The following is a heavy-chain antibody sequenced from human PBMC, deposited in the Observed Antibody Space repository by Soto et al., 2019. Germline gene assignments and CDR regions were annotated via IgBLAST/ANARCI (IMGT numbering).Heavy chain of an antibody. CDR1: GFTFSSYA. CDR2: ISGSGGST. CDR3: AKYEYGDYEVRGRDYYYGIDV. J-gene: IGHJ6*02. D-gene: IGHD4-17*01. Sequence: PGGSLRLSCAASGFTFSSYAMSWVRQAPGKGLEWVSAISGSGGSTYYADSVKGRFTISRDNSKNTLYLQMNSLRAEDTAVYYCAKYEYGDYEVRGRDYYYGIDVWGQGTTVTVSS. V-gene: IGHV3-23*01.